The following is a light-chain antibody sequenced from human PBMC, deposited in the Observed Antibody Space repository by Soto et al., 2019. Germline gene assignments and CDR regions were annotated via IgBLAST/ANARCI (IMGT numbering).Light chain of an antibody. V-gene: IGKV4-1*01. Sequence: DIVMTQSPDSLAVSLGERATINCKSSQSVLYSSNNKNYLAWYQQKPGQPPKLLIYWASTRESGVPDRFSGSGSGKDFTLTISSLQAEDVAVDYCQQYYNTPWTFGQGTKVEIK. CDR1: QSVLYSSNNKNY. CDR3: QQYYNTPWT. CDR2: WAS. J-gene: IGKJ1*01.